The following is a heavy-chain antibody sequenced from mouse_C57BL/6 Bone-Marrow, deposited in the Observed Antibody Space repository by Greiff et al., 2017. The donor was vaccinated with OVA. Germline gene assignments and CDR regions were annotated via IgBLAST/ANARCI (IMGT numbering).Heavy chain of an antibody. J-gene: IGHJ2*01. V-gene: IGHV3-6*01. Sequence: VQLQQSGPGLVKPSQSLSLTCSVTGYSITSGYYWNWIRQFPGNKLEWMGYISYDGSNNYNPSLKNRISITRDTSKNQFFLKLNSVTTEDTATYYCARGLYGSSYFDYWGQGTTLTVSS. CDR1: GYSITSGYY. CDR2: ISYDGSN. CDR3: ARGLYGSSYFDY. D-gene: IGHD1-1*01.